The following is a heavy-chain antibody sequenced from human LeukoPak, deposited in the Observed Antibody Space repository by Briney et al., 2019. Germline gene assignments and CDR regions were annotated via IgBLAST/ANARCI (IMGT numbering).Heavy chain of an antibody. D-gene: IGHD2-2*01. CDR2: TYSSGDT. CDR1: DGSISNYY. J-gene: IGHJ4*02. Sequence: PSETLSLTCTVSDGSISNYYWSWLRQPAAKELEGIGRTYSSGDTEYNPFLKSRVTISVDTTKNQSSLRLSSVAAADTAVYYCARYGVVPSAHFDYWGQGTLVTVSS. CDR3: ARYGVVPSAHFDY. V-gene: IGHV4-59*10.